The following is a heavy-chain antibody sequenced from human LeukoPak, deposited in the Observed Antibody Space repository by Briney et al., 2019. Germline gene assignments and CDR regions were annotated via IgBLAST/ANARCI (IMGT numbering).Heavy chain of an antibody. D-gene: IGHD3-22*01. CDR2: IRDRSHGGTT. V-gene: IGHV3-49*04. J-gene: IGHJ4*02. Sequence: TGGSLRLSCTASGFTFGDYTMTWVRQAPGKGLEWVGFIRDRSHGGTTAYAASVQGRFTISRDDSKNIAYLHMNSLRTDDTAVYYCARGYYYGSSYYDGDYWGRGTLLIVSS. CDR3: ARGYYYGSSYYDGDY. CDR1: GFTFGDYT.